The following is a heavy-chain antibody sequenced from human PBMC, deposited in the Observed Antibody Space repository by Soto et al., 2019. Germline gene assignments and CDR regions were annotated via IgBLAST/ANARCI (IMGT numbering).Heavy chain of an antibody. CDR3: ARLRIAAAGNYYYGMDV. D-gene: IGHD6-13*01. CDR1: GCSISSSSYY. V-gene: IGHV4-39*01. J-gene: IGHJ6*02. Sequence: SETLSLTCTVSGCSISSSSYYWVWIRQPPGKGLEWIGSIYYSGSTYYNPSLKSRVTISVDTSKNQFSLKLSSVTAADTAVYYCARLRIAAAGNYYYGMDVWGQGTTVTVSS. CDR2: IYYSGST.